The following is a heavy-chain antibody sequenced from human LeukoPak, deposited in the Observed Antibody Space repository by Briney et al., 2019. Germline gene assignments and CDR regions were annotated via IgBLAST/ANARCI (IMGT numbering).Heavy chain of an antibody. CDR3: ARDLKLGTSYEFDY. CDR2: ISSRGSAI. D-gene: IGHD1-7*01. CDR1: GFTLSDDY. Sequence: PGGSLRLSCAASGFTLSDDYMNWIRQAPGKGLGWISYISSRGSAIYYADSVKGRFTISRDNAKNSLYLQMNSLRVEDTAVYYCARDLKLGTSYEFDYWGQGTLVTVSS. V-gene: IGHV3-11*04. J-gene: IGHJ4*02.